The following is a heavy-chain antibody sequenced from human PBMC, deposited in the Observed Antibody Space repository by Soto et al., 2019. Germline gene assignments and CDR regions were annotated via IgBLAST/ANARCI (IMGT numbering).Heavy chain of an antibody. V-gene: IGHV4-59*01. J-gene: IGHJ4*02. Sequence: SETLSLTCSVSGASISSYYYTWIRQTPGKGLEWIGYIYLGGSTNYNPSLKSRVTISVDTSKNQFSLKLSSVTAADTAVYYCARAPRGNYGYPSYFDYWGQGTLVTVSS. CDR1: GASISSYY. CDR3: ARAPRGNYGYPSYFDY. CDR2: IYLGGST. D-gene: IGHD3-10*01.